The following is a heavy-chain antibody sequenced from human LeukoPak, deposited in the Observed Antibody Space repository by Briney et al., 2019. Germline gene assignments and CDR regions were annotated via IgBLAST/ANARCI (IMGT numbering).Heavy chain of an antibody. V-gene: IGHV3-11*01. CDR1: GFSFSDSY. D-gene: IGHD5-24*01. Sequence: GGSLRLSCAASGFSFSDSYMSWIRQAPGKGPEWVSYISSSGTTIHYADSVKGRFTISRDNAKNSLYLQMNSLRAEDTAVYCCARQMGTISYNFDYWGQGTLVTVSS. J-gene: IGHJ4*02. CDR3: ARQMGTISYNFDY. CDR2: ISSSGTTI.